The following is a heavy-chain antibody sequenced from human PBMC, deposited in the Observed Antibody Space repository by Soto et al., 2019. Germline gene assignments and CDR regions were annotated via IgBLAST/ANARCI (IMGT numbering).Heavy chain of an antibody. D-gene: IGHD4-17*01. CDR1: GGAFSTYG. CDR3: GRVSLYGDVGYYAF. V-gene: IGHV1-69*06. J-gene: IGHJ4*02. CDR2: IVPIFGTT. Sequence: QLVQSGAEVKKPESSVRVSCKASGGAFSTYGIHWLRQAPGQGLVWVGGIVPIFGTTRNAQTFQGRVTFSADKSASTAYMDLESLTSEDTAIYFCGRVSLYGDVGYYAFWGRGTLIAVSS.